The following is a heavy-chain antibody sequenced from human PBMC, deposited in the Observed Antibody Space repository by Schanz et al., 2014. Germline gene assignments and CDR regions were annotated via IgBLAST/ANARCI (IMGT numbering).Heavy chain of an antibody. J-gene: IGHJ4*02. CDR1: GFTFSNHG. V-gene: IGHV3-33*01. CDR2: IWYDGSNE. Sequence: VQLVESGGGMVQPGGSLRLSCAASGFTFSNHGMHWVRQSPGKGLEWVALIWYDGSNEYYADSVKGRFTISRDNPKKTLYLQMNSLRAEDTAVYYCARDGDFDYWGQGTLVTVSS. CDR3: ARDGDFDY.